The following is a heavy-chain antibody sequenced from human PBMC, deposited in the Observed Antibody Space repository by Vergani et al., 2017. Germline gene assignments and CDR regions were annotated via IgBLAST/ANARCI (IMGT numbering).Heavy chain of an antibody. CDR1: GYTFTSYG. V-gene: IGHV1-69*13. D-gene: IGHD3-10*01. J-gene: IGHJ5*02. Sequence: QVQLVQSGAEVKKPGASVKVSCKASGYTFTSYGISWVRQAPGQGLEWMGWIIPVFVTANYAQKFQGRVTITADESTSTAYMELSSLRSEDTAVYYCAREVGEGWFDPWGQGTLVTVSS. CDR2: IIPVFVTA. CDR3: AREVGEGWFDP.